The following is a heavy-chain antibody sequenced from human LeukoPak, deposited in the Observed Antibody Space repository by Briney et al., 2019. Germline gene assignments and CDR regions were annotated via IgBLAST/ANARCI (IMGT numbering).Heavy chain of an antibody. Sequence: SEPLSLTCAVYGGSFSGYYWSWIRHPPGKGLEWIGEINHSGSTNYNPSLKSRVTISGDTSKNQFSLKLSSVTAADTVVYYCARPVDGYCSSTSCPYYYYYYMDVWGKGTTVTLSS. CDR1: GGSFSGYY. J-gene: IGHJ6*03. V-gene: IGHV4-34*01. CDR2: INHSGST. D-gene: IGHD2-2*01. CDR3: ARPVDGYCSSTSCPYYYYYYMDV.